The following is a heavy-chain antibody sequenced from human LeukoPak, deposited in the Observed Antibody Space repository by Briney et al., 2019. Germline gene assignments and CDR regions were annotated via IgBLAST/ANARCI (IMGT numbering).Heavy chain of an antibody. V-gene: IGHV4-34*01. J-gene: IGHJ4*02. CDR3: AKTYYYDSGTLDY. CDR1: GGSFSGYY. CDR2: INHSGST. Sequence: PSETLSLTCAVYGGSFSGYYWSWIRQPPGKGLEWIGEINHSGSTNYNPSLKSRVTISVDTSKNQFSLKLSSVTAADTAVYYCAKTYYYDSGTLDYWGQGTLVTVSS. D-gene: IGHD3-22*01.